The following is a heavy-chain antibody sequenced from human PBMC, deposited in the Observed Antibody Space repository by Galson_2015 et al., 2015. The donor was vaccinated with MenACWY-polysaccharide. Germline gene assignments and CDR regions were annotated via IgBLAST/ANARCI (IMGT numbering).Heavy chain of an antibody. D-gene: IGHD1-26*01. CDR3: AKGGGPRSGSHDS. V-gene: IGHV3-23*01. CDR2: IGGSDNDI. CDR1: GFTFSSYA. J-gene: IGHJ5*01. Sequence: SLRLSCAASGFTFSSYAMTWVRQAPGKGPECVSVIGGSDNDIYYADSVRGRFTISRDNSKNTLYLQMSSLRVEDTAIYYCAKGGGPRSGSHDSWGQGTLVTVSS.